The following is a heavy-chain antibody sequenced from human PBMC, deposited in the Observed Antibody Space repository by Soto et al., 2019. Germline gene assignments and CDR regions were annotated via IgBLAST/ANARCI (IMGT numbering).Heavy chain of an antibody. CDR1: GFTFSNYA. CDR2: IANSGAGI. CDR3: AKDEGIGWHHTLLS. J-gene: IGHJ1*01. D-gene: IGHD6-19*01. V-gene: IGHV3-23*01. Sequence: EVQLLESEGGLVQPGGSLRLSCAASGFTFSNYAMNWVRQAPGKGLEWVSAIANSGAGIYYADSVKGRFTISRDNSKNMRSLQMNSLTAEDTAIYYCAKDEGIGWHHTLLSWGQGTLVIVSS.